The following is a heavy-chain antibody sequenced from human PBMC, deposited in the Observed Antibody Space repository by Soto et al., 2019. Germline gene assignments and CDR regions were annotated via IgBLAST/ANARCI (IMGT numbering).Heavy chain of an antibody. CDR2: ISSSDYI. Sequence: GGSLRLSCAASGFTFTSYTMNWVRQAPGKGLEWVSSISSSDYIYYADSMKGRVTISRDNAKNSLFLDMNSLTGEDTAVYYCARARVYATGPLDFWGQGTLVTVSS. CDR3: ARARVYATGPLDF. V-gene: IGHV3-21*06. CDR1: GFTFTSYT. J-gene: IGHJ4*02. D-gene: IGHD6-13*01.